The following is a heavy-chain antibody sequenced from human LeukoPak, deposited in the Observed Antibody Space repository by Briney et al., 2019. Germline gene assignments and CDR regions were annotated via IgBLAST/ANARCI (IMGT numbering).Heavy chain of an antibody. CDR3: ARDGLYATTGTTDAFDI. Sequence: SETLSLTCTVSGGSISSYYWSWIRQPPGKGLEWIGYIYYSGSTNYNPSLKSRVTISVDTSKNQFSLKLSSVTAADTAVYYCARDGLYATTGTTDAFDIWGQGTMVTVSS. J-gene: IGHJ3*02. V-gene: IGHV4-59*12. CDR2: IYYSGST. D-gene: IGHD1-1*01. CDR1: GGSISSYY.